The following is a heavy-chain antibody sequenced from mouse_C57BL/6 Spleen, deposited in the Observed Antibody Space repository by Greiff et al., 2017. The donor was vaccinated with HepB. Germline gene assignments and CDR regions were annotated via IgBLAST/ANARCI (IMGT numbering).Heavy chain of an antibody. J-gene: IGHJ3*01. CDR1: GFTFSDYG. CDR3: ARPRDYDYDWFAY. Sequence: EVQRVESGGGLVKPGGSLKLSCAASGFTFSDYGMHWVRQAPEKGLEWVAYISSGSSTIYYADTVKGRFTISRDNAKNTLFLQMTSLRSEDTAMYYCARPRDYDYDWFAYWGQGTLVTVSA. CDR2: ISSGSSTI. D-gene: IGHD2-4*01. V-gene: IGHV5-17*01.